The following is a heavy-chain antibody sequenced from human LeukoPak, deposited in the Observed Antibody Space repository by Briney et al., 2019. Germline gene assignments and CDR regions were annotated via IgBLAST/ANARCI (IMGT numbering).Heavy chain of an antibody. V-gene: IGHV4-59*01. D-gene: IGHD2-15*01. CDR3: ARDRSSGGSCYSPVGWFDP. CDR1: GGSISSYY. J-gene: IGHJ5*02. Sequence: PSETLSLTCTVSGGSISSYYWSWIRQPPGKGLEWIGYIYYSGSTNYNPSLKSRVTISVDTSKNQFSLKLSSVTAADTAVYYCARDRSSGGSCYSPVGWFDPWGQGTLVTVSS. CDR2: IYYSGST.